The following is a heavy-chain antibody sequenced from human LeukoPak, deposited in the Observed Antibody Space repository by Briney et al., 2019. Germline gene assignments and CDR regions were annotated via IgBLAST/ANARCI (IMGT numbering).Heavy chain of an antibody. D-gene: IGHD3-22*01. CDR3: ARVAPYYYDSSGYYVDPSYYFDY. J-gene: IGHJ4*02. Sequence: SETLSLTCTVSGGSIRSTSYYWGWIRQPPGKGLEWIGSTYYSGSTYYNPSLKSRVTISVDTSKNQFSLKLSSVTAADTAVYYCARVAPYYYDSSGYYVDPSYYFDYWGQGTLVTVSS. CDR2: TYYSGST. CDR1: GGSIRSTSYY. V-gene: IGHV4-39*07.